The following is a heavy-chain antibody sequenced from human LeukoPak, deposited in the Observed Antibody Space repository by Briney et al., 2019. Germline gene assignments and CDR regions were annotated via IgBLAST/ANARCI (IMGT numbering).Heavy chain of an antibody. D-gene: IGHD5-24*01. Sequence: GGSLRLSCAASGFTFSSYSMTWVRQAPGKGLEWVSSISSSSSYIYYADSVKGRFTISRDNAKNSLYLQMNSLRAEDTAVYYCARLRRRDGYNYFDYWGQGTLVTVSS. V-gene: IGHV3-21*01. CDR3: ARLRRRDGYNYFDY. J-gene: IGHJ4*02. CDR2: ISSSSSYI. CDR1: GFTFSSYS.